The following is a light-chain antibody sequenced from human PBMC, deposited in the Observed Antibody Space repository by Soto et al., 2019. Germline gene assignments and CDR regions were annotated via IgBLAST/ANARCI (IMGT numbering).Light chain of an antibody. Sequence: QSVLTQPASVSGSPGQSITISCTGTSSGVGSYDFVSWYQQHPGKTPKLMIYEVSVRPSGLSDRFSGSKSGNTASLTISGLQAEDEADYYCCSYAGSATVLFGGGTKVTVL. CDR2: EVS. CDR1: SSGVGSYDF. V-gene: IGLV2-23*02. CDR3: CSYAGSATVL. J-gene: IGLJ2*01.